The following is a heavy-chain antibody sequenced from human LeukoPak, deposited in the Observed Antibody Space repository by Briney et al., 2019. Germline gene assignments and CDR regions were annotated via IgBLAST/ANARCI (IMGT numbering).Heavy chain of an antibody. CDR2: SYYSGST. CDR3: ARLVTINTVTTARYWYFDL. Sequence: PSETLSLTCTVSSGSISSSSYYWGWIRQPPGKGLEWIGSSYYSGSTYYNPSLKSRVTISVDTSKNHFSLKLSSVTAADTAVYFCARLVTINTVTTARYWYFDLWGRGTLVTVSS. J-gene: IGHJ2*01. D-gene: IGHD4-17*01. V-gene: IGHV4-39*02. CDR1: SGSISSSSYY.